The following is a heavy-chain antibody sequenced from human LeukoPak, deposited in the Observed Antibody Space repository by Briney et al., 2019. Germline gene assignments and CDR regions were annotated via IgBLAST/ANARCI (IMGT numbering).Heavy chain of an antibody. J-gene: IGHJ4*02. Sequence: SETLSLTCAVYGGSFSGYYWSWIRQPPGKGLEWIGEINHSGSTNYNPSLKSRVTISVDTSKNQFSLKLSSVTAADTAVYYCARGRGALYSSGPGYRGQGTLVTVSS. CDR2: INHSGST. V-gene: IGHV4-34*01. D-gene: IGHD6-19*01. CDR1: GGSFSGYY. CDR3: ARGRGALYSSGPGY.